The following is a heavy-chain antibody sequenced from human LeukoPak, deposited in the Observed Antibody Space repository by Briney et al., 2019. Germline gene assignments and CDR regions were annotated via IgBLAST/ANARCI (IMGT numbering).Heavy chain of an antibody. CDR3: ALGVLYER. Sequence: PSETLSLTCTVSGGSISSSSYYWGWIRQPPGKGLEWIGSIYYSRSTYYNPSLKSRVTISVDTSKNQFSLKLSSVTAADTAVYYCALGVLYERWGQGTLVTVSS. V-gene: IGHV4-39*01. D-gene: IGHD2-15*01. J-gene: IGHJ4*02. CDR1: GGSISSSSYY. CDR2: IYYSRST.